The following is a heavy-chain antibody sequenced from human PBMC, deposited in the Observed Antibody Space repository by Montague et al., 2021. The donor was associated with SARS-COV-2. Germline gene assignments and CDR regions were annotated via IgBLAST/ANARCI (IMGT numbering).Heavy chain of an antibody. D-gene: IGHD6-19*01. CDR3: ARGSGWMGNAFDI. CDR2: IYYSGST. CDR1: GGSISSYY. V-gene: IGHV4-59*01. J-gene: IGHJ3*02. Sequence: SETLSLTCTVSGGSISSYYWSWIRQPPGKGLEWIGYIYYSGSTNYNPSLKSRVTISVDTSKNQFSLKLSTVTAADTAVYYCARGSGWMGNAFDIWGQGTLVTVSS.